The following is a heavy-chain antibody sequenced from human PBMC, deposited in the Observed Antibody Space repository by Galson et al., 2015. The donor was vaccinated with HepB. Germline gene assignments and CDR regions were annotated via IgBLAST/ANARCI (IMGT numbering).Heavy chain of an antibody. J-gene: IGHJ1*01. Sequence: SLRLSCAASGFTFSSYSMNWVRQAPGKGLEWVSSISSSSSYIYYADSVKGRFTISRDNAKNSLYLQMNSLRAEDTAVYYCARRRYFDWLPPNGAEYFQHWGQGTLVTVSS. CDR2: ISSSSSYI. CDR3: ARRRYFDWLPPNGAEYFQH. V-gene: IGHV3-21*01. D-gene: IGHD3-9*01. CDR1: GFTFSSYS.